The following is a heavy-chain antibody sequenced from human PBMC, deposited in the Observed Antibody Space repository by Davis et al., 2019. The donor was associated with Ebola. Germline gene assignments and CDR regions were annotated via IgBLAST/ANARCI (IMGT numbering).Heavy chain of an antibody. V-gene: IGHV4-34*01. Sequence: MPSETLSLTCAVYGGSFSGYYWSCIRQPPGKGLEWIGEINHSGSTNYNPSLKSRVTISVDTSKNQFSLKLSSVPAADTAVYYCARRGYYYYYYGMDVWGQGTTVTVSS. D-gene: IGHD3-16*01. J-gene: IGHJ6*02. CDR1: GGSFSGYY. CDR2: INHSGST. CDR3: ARRGYYYYYYGMDV.